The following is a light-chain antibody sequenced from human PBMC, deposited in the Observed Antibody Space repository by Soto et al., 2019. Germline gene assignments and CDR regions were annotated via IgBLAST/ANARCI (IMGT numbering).Light chain of an antibody. CDR1: SSDIGDYNF. V-gene: IGLV2-14*01. CDR3: SSYTSTSPPFL. J-gene: IGLJ1*01. Sequence: QSVLTQPASVSGSPAQSITISCTGSSSDIGDYNFVSWYQQHPGKAPKLMIYGVSLRPSGVSDRFSGSKSGNTASLTISGLQDEDEADYYCSSYTSTSPPFLFGTGTKLTVL. CDR2: GVS.